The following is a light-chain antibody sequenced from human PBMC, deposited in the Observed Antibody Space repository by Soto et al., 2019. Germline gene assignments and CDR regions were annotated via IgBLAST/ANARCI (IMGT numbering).Light chain of an antibody. CDR1: SSDVGGYNY. J-gene: IGLJ2*01. Sequence: QSALTQPASVSGSPGQSITISCTGTSSDVGGYNYVSWYQQHPARAPKLMIYDVSDRPSGVSNRFSGSKSGNTASLTISGXXXXXXXXXXCSSYTSSSTLMVFGGGTKLTV. CDR3: SSYTSSSTLMV. CDR2: DVS. V-gene: IGLV2-14*01.